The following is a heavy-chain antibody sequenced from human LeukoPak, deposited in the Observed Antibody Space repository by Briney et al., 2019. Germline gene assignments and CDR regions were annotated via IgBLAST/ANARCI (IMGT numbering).Heavy chain of an antibody. CDR3: AIPSSYDGSRYYHAY. CDR1: GFTFSSYS. Sequence: GGSLRLSCVVSGFTFSSYSMCWVRQAPGKGLEWVSSISSTSGYINYADSVKGRLTISRDNARNLLFLQMNSLRADDTAVYYCAIPSSYDGSRYYHAYWGQGTLVSVSS. D-gene: IGHD3-22*01. CDR2: ISSTSGYI. V-gene: IGHV3-21*01. J-gene: IGHJ4*02.